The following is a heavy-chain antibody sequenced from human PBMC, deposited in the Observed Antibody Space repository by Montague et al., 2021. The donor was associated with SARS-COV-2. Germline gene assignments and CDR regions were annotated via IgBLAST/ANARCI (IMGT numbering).Heavy chain of an antibody. CDR2: TNYRSKWAS. D-gene: IGHD4-17*01. Sequence: CAISGDSVWSNTAAWNWIRQSPSGGLEWLGRTNYRSKWASDYATSVEGRISIDPDTSKNQFFLHLRSVTPEDTGVYYCVRDTGSAQAGFDAWGQGTLVTVSS. V-gene: IGHV6-1*01. CDR1: GDSVWSNTAA. CDR3: VRDTGSAQAGFDA. J-gene: IGHJ4*02.